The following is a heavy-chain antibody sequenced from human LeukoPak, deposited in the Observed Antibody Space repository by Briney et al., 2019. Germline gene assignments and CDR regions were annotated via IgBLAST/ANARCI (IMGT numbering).Heavy chain of an antibody. CDR3: ARNTQGASGYPDY. Sequence: GGSLRLSCAASGFTFSSYSMNWVRQAPGKLLEWVSSISSSSSYIYYADSVKGRFTISRDNAENSLYLQMNSLRAEDTAVYYCARNTQGASGYPDYWGQGTLVTVSS. CDR1: GFTFSSYS. CDR2: ISSSSSYI. D-gene: IGHD3-22*01. V-gene: IGHV3-21*01. J-gene: IGHJ4*02.